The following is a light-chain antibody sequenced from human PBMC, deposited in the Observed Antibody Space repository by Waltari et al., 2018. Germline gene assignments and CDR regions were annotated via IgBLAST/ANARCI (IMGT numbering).Light chain of an antibody. V-gene: IGKV3-11*01. CDR3: QKPSNWPPIT. J-gene: IGKJ5*01. CDR1: QRVSSY. CDR2: AAS. Sequence: EIVLPQSPATLSLSPGEIATLTCRASQRVSSYLAWYQQKPGQSRRLLIYAASNLATGIPDRVSGSRSGTDFTRTIRSLEREDFAVYCWQKPSNWPPITFGHGTRLEIK.